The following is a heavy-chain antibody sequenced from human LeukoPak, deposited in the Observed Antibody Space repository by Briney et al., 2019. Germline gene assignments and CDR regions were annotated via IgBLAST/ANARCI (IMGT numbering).Heavy chain of an antibody. Sequence: GGSLRLSCAASGFTFSSYSMNWVRQAPGKGLEWVSSISSSSSYIYYADSVKGRFTISRDNARNSLYLQMNSLRAEDTAVYYCARDGGSWYYFDYWGQGTLVTVSS. V-gene: IGHV3-21*01. CDR3: ARDGGSWYYFDY. J-gene: IGHJ4*02. D-gene: IGHD6-13*01. CDR2: ISSSSSYI. CDR1: GFTFSSYS.